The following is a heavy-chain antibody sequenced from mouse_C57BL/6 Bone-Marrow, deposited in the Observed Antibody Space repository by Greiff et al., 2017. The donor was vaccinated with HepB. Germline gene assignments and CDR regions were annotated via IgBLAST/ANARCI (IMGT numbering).Heavy chain of an antibody. D-gene: IGHD3-2*02. J-gene: IGHJ4*01. CDR1: GYTFTDYY. Sequence: EVQLQQSGPELVKPGASVKISCKASGYTFTDYYMNWVKQSHGKSLEWIGDINPNNGVTSYNQKFKGKATLTADKSSSTAYMELRSLTSEDSAVYYCAREESLRLYAMDYWGQGTSVTVSS. V-gene: IGHV1-26*01. CDR3: AREESLRLYAMDY. CDR2: INPNNGVT.